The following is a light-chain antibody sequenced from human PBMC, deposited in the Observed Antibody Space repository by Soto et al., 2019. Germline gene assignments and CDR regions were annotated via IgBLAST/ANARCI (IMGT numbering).Light chain of an antibody. CDR2: AAS. Sequence: SKMTQSPSSLSASVGDRVTITCRASQSISSYLNWYQQKPGKAPKLLIYAASSLQSGVQSRFSGSGSGTDFTLTISSLQPEDFATYYCLHDYNYPWTFGQGTTV. CDR1: QSISSY. J-gene: IGKJ1*01. CDR3: LHDYNYPWT. V-gene: IGKV1-6*01.